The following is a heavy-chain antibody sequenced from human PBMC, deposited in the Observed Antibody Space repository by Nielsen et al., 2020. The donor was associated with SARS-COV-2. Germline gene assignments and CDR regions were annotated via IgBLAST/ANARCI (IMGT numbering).Heavy chain of an antibody. Sequence: SETLSLTCTVSGGSNSSSSYYWGWIRQPPGKGLEWIGSIYYSGSTYYNPSLKSRVTISVDTSKNQFSLKLSSVTAADTAVYYCARQNGDYLYYYYYYMDVWGKGTTVTVSS. CDR2: IYYSGST. CDR1: GGSNSSSSYY. V-gene: IGHV4-39*01. J-gene: IGHJ6*03. D-gene: IGHD4-17*01. CDR3: ARQNGDYLYYYYYYMDV.